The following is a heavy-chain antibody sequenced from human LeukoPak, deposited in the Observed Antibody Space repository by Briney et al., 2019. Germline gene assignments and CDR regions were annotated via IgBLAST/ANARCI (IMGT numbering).Heavy chain of an antibody. J-gene: IGHJ4*02. Sequence: PGRSLRLSCAASGFTFSNYAMHWVRQAPGKGLEWVAIITSDGNNKHYGDSVKGRFTISRDNSKNTLYLQMGSLRAEDTALYYCARESGALRGYSYGHWGQGTLVTVSS. CDR3: ARESGALRGYSYGH. D-gene: IGHD5-18*01. V-gene: IGHV3-30*04. CDR1: GFTFSNYA. CDR2: ITSDGNNK.